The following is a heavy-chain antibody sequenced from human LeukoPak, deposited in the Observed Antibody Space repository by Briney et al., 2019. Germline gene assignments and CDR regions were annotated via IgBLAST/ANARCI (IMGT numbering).Heavy chain of an antibody. D-gene: IGHD1-26*01. J-gene: IGHJ4*02. CDR3: ARKTDTTVGGDY. V-gene: IGHV3-53*01. Sequence: PGGSLTLSCAVSELTVSRNYMNWVRQAPGKGLEWVSLIYSGGGTEYADSVRGRFTISRDNSKNTLFLQMNSLRAEDTAVYYCARKTDTTVGGDYWGRETLVTVSS. CDR2: IYSGGGT. CDR1: ELTVSRNY.